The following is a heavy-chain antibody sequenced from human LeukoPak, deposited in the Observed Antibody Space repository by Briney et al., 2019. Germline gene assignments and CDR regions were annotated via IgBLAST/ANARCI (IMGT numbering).Heavy chain of an antibody. CDR3: AGLSGYYFYFDY. Sequence: GGSLRLSCAASGFTFSSYSMNWVRQAPGKGLEWASSISSSSSYIYYADSVKGRFTISRDNAKNSLYLQMNSLRAEDTAVYYCAGLSGYYFYFDYWGQGTLVTVSS. J-gene: IGHJ4*02. D-gene: IGHD3-22*01. CDR1: GFTFSSYS. V-gene: IGHV3-21*01. CDR2: ISSSSSYI.